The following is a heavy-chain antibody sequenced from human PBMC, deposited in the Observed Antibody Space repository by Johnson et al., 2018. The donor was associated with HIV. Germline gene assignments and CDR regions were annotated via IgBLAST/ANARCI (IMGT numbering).Heavy chain of an antibody. CDR3: AKGYSGSRSAAFDI. V-gene: IGHV3-9*01. D-gene: IGHD1-26*01. Sequence: VQLVESGGGVVQPGRSLRLSCAASGFTFSSYAMSWVRQAPGKGLEWVSAISWNSGSIGYVDSVKGRFTISRDNAKNSLFLQMNSLRAEDTALYYCAKGYSGSRSAAFDIWGQGTMVTVSS. CDR1: GFTFSSYA. CDR2: ISWNSGSI. J-gene: IGHJ3*02.